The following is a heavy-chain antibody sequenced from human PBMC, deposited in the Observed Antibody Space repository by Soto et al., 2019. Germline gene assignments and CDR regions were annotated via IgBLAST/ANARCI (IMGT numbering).Heavy chain of an antibody. Sequence: EVQLVESGGGLAQPGGSVRLSCAASGFTFSSYEMNWVRQAPGKTLEWVSYSSSAGDSSYYADSVKSRFTISRDNAKNSLYLQMNSLRVEDTAVYYCARVYCSTTTCHVQAFDSWGQGTLVTVSS. CDR3: ARVYCSTTTCHVQAFDS. CDR2: SSSAGDSS. J-gene: IGHJ4*02. CDR1: GFTFSSYE. D-gene: IGHD2-2*01. V-gene: IGHV3-48*03.